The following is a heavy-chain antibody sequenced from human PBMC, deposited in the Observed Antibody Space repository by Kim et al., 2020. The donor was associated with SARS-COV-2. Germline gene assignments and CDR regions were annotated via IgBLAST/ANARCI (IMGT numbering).Heavy chain of an antibody. CDR3: ATAGDTAMVENYDY. CDR2: IYSGGST. V-gene: IGHV3-53*01. Sequence: GGSLRLSCAASGFTVSSNYMSWVRQAPGKGLEWVSVIYSGGSTYYADSVKGRFTISRDNSKNTLYLQMNSLRAEDTAVYYCATAGDTAMVENYDYWGQGTLVTVSS. CDR1: GFTVSSNY. D-gene: IGHD5-18*01. J-gene: IGHJ4*02.